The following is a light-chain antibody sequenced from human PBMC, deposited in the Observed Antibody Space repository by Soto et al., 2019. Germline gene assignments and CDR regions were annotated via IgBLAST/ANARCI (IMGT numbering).Light chain of an antibody. CDR3: SSYRTSNTRQIV. V-gene: IGLV2-14*01. CDR2: DVS. CDR1: SSDVGGYNY. Sequence: QSVLTQPASVSGSPGQSITISCTGTSSDVGGYNYVSWYQQHPGKAPKLMIYDVSNRPSGVSNRFSGSKSGNTASLTISGLQPEDEADYYCSSYRTSNTRQIVCGTGTKLTVL. J-gene: IGLJ1*01.